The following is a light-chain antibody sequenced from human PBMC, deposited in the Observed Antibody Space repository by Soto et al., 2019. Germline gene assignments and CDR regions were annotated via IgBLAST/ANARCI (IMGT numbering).Light chain of an antibody. CDR3: QQYSSWPLT. CDR2: GAS. Sequence: EIVMTQSPATLSVSPGERATLSCRASQSVSSSYLAWYQQKRGQAPRLLIYGASTRATGIPARFSGSGSGTEFTLTTSSLQSEDFALYYCQQYSSWPLTFGQGTRREIK. CDR1: QSVSSSY. J-gene: IGKJ5*01. V-gene: IGKV3-15*01.